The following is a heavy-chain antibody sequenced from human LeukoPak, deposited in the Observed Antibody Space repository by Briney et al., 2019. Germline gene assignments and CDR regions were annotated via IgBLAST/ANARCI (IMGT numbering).Heavy chain of an antibody. CDR3: ARAPPRMVRGGSDAFDI. Sequence: SETLSLTCTVSGGSISTSYYYWAWIRQPPGKGLEWIGSIHYSGSPYYNPSLKSRVTITVDTSKNRFSLKLSSVTAADTAVYYCARAPPRMVRGGSDAFDIWGQGTMVTVSS. J-gene: IGHJ3*02. V-gene: IGHV4-39*07. D-gene: IGHD3-10*01. CDR1: GGSISTSYYY. CDR2: IHYSGSP.